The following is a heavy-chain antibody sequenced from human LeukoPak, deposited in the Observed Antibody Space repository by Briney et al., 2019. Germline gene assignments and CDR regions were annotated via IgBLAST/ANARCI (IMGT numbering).Heavy chain of an antibody. V-gene: IGHV4-39*07. CDR3: ARDIPAGIAVAGDAFDI. CDR2: IYHSGST. Sequence: KPSQTLSLTCTVSGGSISSGRYYWSWIRQPPGKGLEWIGSIYHSGSTYYNPSLKSRVTISVDTSKNQFSLKLSSVTAADTAVYYCARDIPAGIAVAGDAFDIWGQGTMVTVSS. CDR1: GGSISSGRYY. J-gene: IGHJ3*02. D-gene: IGHD6-19*01.